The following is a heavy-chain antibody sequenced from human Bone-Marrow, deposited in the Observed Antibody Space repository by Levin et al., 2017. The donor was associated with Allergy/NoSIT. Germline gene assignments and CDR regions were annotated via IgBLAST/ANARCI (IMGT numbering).Heavy chain of an antibody. CDR2: IRSKAYGGTT. V-gene: IGHV3-49*03. D-gene: IGHD4-17*01. CDR1: GFTFGDYA. J-gene: IGHJ4*02. Sequence: GGSLRLSCTASGFTFGDYAMSWFRQAPGKGLEWVGFIRSKAYGGTTEYAASVKGRFTISRDDSKSIAYLQMNSLKTEDTAVYYCTRVGGTVTTPPGYWGQGTLVTVSS. CDR3: TRVGGTVTTPPGY.